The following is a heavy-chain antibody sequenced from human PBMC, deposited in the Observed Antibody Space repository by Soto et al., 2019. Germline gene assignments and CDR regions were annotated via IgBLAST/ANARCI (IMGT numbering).Heavy chain of an antibody. V-gene: IGHV3-48*01. J-gene: IGHJ5*02. Sequence: EVQLVESGGGLVQPGGSLRLSCAASGFTFSNYNMNWVRQAPGKGLEWVSYFSSSSSVVYYADSVKGRFTISRDNAKNSRYLQMNSLRAEDTAVYYCAREGDSSGWYNWFDPWGQGTLVTVSS. CDR2: FSSSSSVV. CDR3: AREGDSSGWYNWFDP. D-gene: IGHD3-22*01. CDR1: GFTFSNYN.